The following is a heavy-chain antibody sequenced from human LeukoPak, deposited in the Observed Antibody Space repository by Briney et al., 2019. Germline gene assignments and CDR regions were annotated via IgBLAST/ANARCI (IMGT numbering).Heavy chain of an antibody. J-gene: IGHJ4*02. CDR1: GFTFSSSW. CDR2: IRYDGSNK. Sequence: AGGSLRLSCAASGFTFSSSWMSWVRQAPGKGLEWVAFIRYDGSNKYYADSVKGRFTISRDNSKNTLYLQMNSLRAEDTAVYYCAKDAGRGVTALDYWGQGTLVTVSS. CDR3: AKDAGRGVTALDY. D-gene: IGHD2-21*02. V-gene: IGHV3-30*02.